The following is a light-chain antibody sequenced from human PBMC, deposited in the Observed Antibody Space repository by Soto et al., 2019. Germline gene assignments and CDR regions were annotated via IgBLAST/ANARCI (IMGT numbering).Light chain of an antibody. V-gene: IGLV2-14*03. J-gene: IGLJ1*01. CDR3: SSYTSSNSYV. Sequence: QSVLTPPGSVSGSTGQSIAISCTGSSSDVGGYKYVSWYQQHPGKAPKLMIYDVSNRPSGVSDRFSGSKSGNTASLTISGLQSEDEADYYCSSYTSSNSYVFGTGTKVTVL. CDR2: DVS. CDR1: SSDVGGYKY.